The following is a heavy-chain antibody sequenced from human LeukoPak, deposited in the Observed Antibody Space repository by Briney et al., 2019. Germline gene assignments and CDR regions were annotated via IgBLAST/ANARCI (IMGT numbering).Heavy chain of an antibody. D-gene: IGHD2-2*01. Sequence: GGSLRLSCAASGFTFSSYGMHWVRQARGKGLEWVAATWYDGSNKYYADSVKGRFTISRDNSKNTLYLQMNSLRAEDTAVYFCARGGHCSTTSCSNYDGMDVWGQGTTLTVSS. J-gene: IGHJ6*02. CDR2: TWYDGSNK. CDR3: ARGGHCSTTSCSNYDGMDV. CDR1: GFTFSSYG. V-gene: IGHV3-33*08.